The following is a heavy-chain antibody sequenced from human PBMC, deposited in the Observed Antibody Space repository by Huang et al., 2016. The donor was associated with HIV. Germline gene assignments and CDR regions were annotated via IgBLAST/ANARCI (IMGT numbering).Heavy chain of an antibody. CDR3: ALKGDSSGWEYFRH. Sequence: QVQLVESGGGVVQPGRSLRLSCAASGFTFSSYGMHWVRQGAGKGLEWVEVRWYDGSKKYYADSVKGRFTISRDNSKNTLYLQMNSLKTEDTAVYYCALKGDSSGWEYFRHWGQGTLVTVSS. CDR1: GFTFSSYG. CDR2: RWYDGSKK. D-gene: IGHD6-19*01. J-gene: IGHJ1*01. V-gene: IGHV3-33*08.